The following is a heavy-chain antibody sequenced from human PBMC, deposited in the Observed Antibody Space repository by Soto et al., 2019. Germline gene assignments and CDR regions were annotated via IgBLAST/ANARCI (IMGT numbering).Heavy chain of an antibody. CDR2: IYSGGST. D-gene: IGHD3-10*01. V-gene: IGHV3-53*01. Sequence: GGSLRLSCAASGFTVSSNYMSWVRQAPGKGLEWVSVIYSGGSTYYTDSVKGRITISRDNSKNTLYLQMNSLRAEDTAVYYGARFLHYYGSGSYGGYFDYWGQGTLVTVSS. J-gene: IGHJ4*02. CDR3: ARFLHYYGSGSYGGYFDY. CDR1: GFTVSSNY.